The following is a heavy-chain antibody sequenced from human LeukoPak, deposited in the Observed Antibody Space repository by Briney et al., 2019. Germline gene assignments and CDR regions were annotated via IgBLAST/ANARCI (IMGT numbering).Heavy chain of an antibody. V-gene: IGHV3-30*02. D-gene: IGHD2-8*01. CDR1: GFTFSSYS. Sequence: PGGSLRLSCAASGFTFSSYSMNWVRQAPGKGLEWVAFIRYDGSNKYYADSVKGRFTISRDNSKNTLYLQMNSLRAEDTAVYYCAKLCTNGVCPFDYWGQGTLVTVSS. CDR2: IRYDGSNK. CDR3: AKLCTNGVCPFDY. J-gene: IGHJ4*02.